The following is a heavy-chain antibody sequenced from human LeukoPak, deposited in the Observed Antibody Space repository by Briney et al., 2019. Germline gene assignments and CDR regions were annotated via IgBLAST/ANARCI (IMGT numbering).Heavy chain of an antibody. Sequence: GRSLRLSCAASGFTFSSYAMQWVRQAPGKGLEWVAVISYDGSNKYYADSVKGRFTISRGNSKNTLYLQMNSLRAEDTAVYYCARGALYGGNGPFDIWGQGTMVTVSS. V-gene: IGHV3-30*04. CDR3: ARGALYGGNGPFDI. CDR2: ISYDGSNK. J-gene: IGHJ3*02. CDR1: GFTFSSYA. D-gene: IGHD4-23*01.